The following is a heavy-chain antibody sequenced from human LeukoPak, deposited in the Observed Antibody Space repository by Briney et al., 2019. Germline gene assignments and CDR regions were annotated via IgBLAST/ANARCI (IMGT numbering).Heavy chain of an antibody. Sequence: SETLSLTCTVSGGSISSYYWSWIRQPAGKGLEWIGRIYTSGSTNYNPSLKSRVTMSVDTSKNQFSLKLSSVTAADTAVYYCARAGDIAAAGSNWFDPWGQGTLVTVSS. CDR3: ARAGDIAAAGSNWFDP. J-gene: IGHJ5*02. D-gene: IGHD6-13*01. CDR1: GGSISSYY. CDR2: IYTSGST. V-gene: IGHV4-4*07.